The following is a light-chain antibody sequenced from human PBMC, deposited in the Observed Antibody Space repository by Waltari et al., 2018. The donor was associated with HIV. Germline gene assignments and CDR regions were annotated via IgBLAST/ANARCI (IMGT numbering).Light chain of an antibody. CDR1: QSVSSY. CDR3: QHRSNWPHT. J-gene: IGKJ2*01. V-gene: IGKV3-11*01. CDR2: YAS. Sequence: EIVLTQSPATLSLSPGERATLSCRASQSVSSYLVWYQQKPGQAPRLLIYYASNRATGIPARFSASGSGTDFTLTISSLEPEDFAVYYCQHRSNWPHTFGQGTKLEIK.